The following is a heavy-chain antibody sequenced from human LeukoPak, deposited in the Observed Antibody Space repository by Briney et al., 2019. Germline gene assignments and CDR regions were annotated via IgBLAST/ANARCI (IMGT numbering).Heavy chain of an antibody. CDR3: ARDRRPTKNYYDSSRHDAFDI. J-gene: IGHJ3*02. V-gene: IGHV3-7*01. Sequence: GGSLRLSCAASGFTISNYWMNWVRQAPGEGLEWVANINQDGTVEHYVDSVKGRFTISRDNAKNSLYLQMNSLRAEDTAVYYCARDRRPTKNYYDSSRHDAFDIWGRGTMVTVSS. CDR1: GFTISNYW. D-gene: IGHD3-22*01. CDR2: INQDGTVE.